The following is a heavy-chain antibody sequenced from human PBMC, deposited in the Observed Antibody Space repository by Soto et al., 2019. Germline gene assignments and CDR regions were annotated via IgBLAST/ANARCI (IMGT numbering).Heavy chain of an antibody. CDR2: LSGSGGTT. Sequence: EVQLLESGGGLVQPGGSLRLSCSASGFTFSSYAMSWVRQTPGNGLGWGATLSGSGGTTYFADSVKGQVTIFRDNSNSTLYVQMNSLRAEDKAVYDCVKDHGTYGPNSIDDWGQGSLVT. V-gene: IGHV3-23*01. J-gene: IGHJ4*02. D-gene: IGHD3-10*01. CDR1: GFTFSSYA. CDR3: VKDHGTYGPNSIDD.